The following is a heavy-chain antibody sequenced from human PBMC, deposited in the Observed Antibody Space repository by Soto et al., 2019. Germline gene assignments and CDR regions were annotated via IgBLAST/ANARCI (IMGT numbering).Heavy chain of an antibody. V-gene: IGHV1-18*04. CDR2: ISAYNGNT. CDR3: ARGGFFKNYYGSGSQPFDY. J-gene: IGHJ4*02. CDR1: GYTFTSYG. Sequence: QVQLVQSGAEVKKPGASVKVSCEASGYTFTSYGISWVRQAPGQGLEWMGWISAYNGNTNYAQKLQGRVTMTTDTSTSTAYMELRSLRSDDTAVYYCARGGFFKNYYGSGSQPFDYWGQGTLVTVSS. D-gene: IGHD3-10*01.